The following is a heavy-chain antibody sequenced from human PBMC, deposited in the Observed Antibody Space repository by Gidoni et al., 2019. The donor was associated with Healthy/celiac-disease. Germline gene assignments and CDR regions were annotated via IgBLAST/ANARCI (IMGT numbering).Heavy chain of an antibody. CDR1: GFTFSSYA. V-gene: IGHV3-64D*06. CDR3: VHQSPPEGDY. CDR2: ISSNGGST. J-gene: IGHJ4*02. Sequence: EVQLVESGGGWVQLGGSLRLSCSAPGFTFSSYAMHWVGQAPGKGLEYVSAISSNGGSTYYADSVKGRFTISRDNSKNTLYLQMSSLRAEDTAVYYCVHQSPPEGDYWGQGTLVTVSS.